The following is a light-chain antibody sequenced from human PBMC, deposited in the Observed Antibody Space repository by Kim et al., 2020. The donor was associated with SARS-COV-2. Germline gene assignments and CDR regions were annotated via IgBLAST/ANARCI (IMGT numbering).Light chain of an antibody. J-gene: IGLJ3*02. Sequence: ATGKTATITFGGANIASRSVHWYRQRPGQALMVVISYDSDRPSGVPERFSGSNSGDTATLSITKVEAGDEADYYCQVWDPNSDHAVFGGGTQLTVL. CDR2: YDS. CDR1: NIASRS. CDR3: QVWDPNSDHAV. V-gene: IGLV3-21*04.